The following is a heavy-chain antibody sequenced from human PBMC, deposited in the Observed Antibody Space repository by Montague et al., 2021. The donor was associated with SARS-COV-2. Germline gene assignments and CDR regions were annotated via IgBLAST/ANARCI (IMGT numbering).Heavy chain of an antibody. V-gene: IGHV3-48*02. Sequence: SLRLSCAASDITFSKYSMNWVRQAPGKGLERISYISGDGRTIYYADSVRGRFTISRDNAVRSLYAEMTRLRDEDTATYYCATDLFAFRRSEGRDYWGQGTLVTVSS. CDR1: DITFSKYS. CDR3: ATDLFAFRRSEGRDY. J-gene: IGHJ4*02. D-gene: IGHD3-3*02. CDR2: ISGDGRTI.